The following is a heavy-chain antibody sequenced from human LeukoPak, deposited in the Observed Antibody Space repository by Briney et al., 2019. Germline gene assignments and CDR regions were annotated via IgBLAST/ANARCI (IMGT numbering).Heavy chain of an antibody. V-gene: IGHV3-66*01. Sequence: GGSLRLSCVASGFTVSNYYMSWVRQAPGKGLEWVSVISTGGGTSYTDSVKGRFTFSRDNSKNTLFLQMNSLRAEDTAVYYCARGEITDYGDYSSFDYWGQGTLLTVSS. J-gene: IGHJ4*02. CDR1: GFTVSNYY. D-gene: IGHD4-17*01. CDR2: ISTGGGT. CDR3: ARGEITDYGDYSSFDY.